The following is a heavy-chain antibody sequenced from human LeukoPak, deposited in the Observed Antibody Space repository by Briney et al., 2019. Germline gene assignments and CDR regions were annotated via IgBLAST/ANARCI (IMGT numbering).Heavy chain of an antibody. CDR1: GFTFSSYW. Sequence: GGSLRLSCAASGFTFSSYWMHWVRLAPGKGLEWVANIKLDGTEKYYVDSVKGRFTISRDNAKNSLYLQMNSLRAEDTAVYYCASDRFYFGVWGQGTLVTVSS. J-gene: IGHJ4*02. CDR2: IKLDGTEK. V-gene: IGHV3-7*05. D-gene: IGHD3-16*01. CDR3: ASDRFYFGV.